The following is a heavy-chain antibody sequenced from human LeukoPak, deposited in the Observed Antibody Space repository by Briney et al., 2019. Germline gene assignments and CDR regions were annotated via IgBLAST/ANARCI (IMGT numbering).Heavy chain of an antibody. J-gene: IGHJ4*02. CDR1: GFTFSSYG. CDR2: ISYDGSNK. V-gene: IGHV3-30*18. Sequence: PGRSLRLSCAASGFTFSSYGMHWVRQAPGKGLEWVAVISYDGSNKYFADSVKGRFTISRDNSKNTLYLQMNSLRAEDTAVYYCAKDGDLYFDSWGQGTLVTVSS. D-gene: IGHD7-27*01. CDR3: AKDGDLYFDS.